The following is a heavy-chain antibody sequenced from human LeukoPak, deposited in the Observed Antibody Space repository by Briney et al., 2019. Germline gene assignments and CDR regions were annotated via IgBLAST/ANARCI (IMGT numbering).Heavy chain of an antibody. D-gene: IGHD4-17*01. Sequence: ASVKVSCKASGYTLTSHDINWVRQATGQGLEWMGWMNPNSGDTGYAQKFQGRATMTRDTSINTAYMELSSLTSEDTAVYYCARAGGDYGDYYHYYYYMDVWGSGTTVTVSS. CDR2: MNPNSGDT. V-gene: IGHV1-8*01. CDR1: GYTLTSHD. CDR3: ARAGGDYGDYYHYYYYMDV. J-gene: IGHJ6*03.